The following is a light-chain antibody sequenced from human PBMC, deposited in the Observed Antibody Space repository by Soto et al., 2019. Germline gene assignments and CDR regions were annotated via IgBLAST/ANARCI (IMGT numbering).Light chain of an antibody. CDR1: SSDVGSSNG. CDR3: SSYPSTSTHV. CDR2: DVS. J-gene: IGLJ1*01. V-gene: IGLV2-18*02. Sequence: QSALTQPPSVSGSPGQSVAISCTGTSSDVGSSNGVSWYQQPPGTAPKLMIYDVSNRPSGVPDRFSGSKSGNTASLTVSGLQAEDEADYYCSSYPSTSTHVLGTGTKVTVL.